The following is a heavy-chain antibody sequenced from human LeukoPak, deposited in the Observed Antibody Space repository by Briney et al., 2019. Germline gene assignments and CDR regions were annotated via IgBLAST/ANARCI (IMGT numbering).Heavy chain of an antibody. D-gene: IGHD5-24*01. Sequence: SETLSLTCGVFGVSINDYYWSWIRQSPGKGLEWIGEISHTEGTRYNPSLESRVTMSVGTSENQLSLKLIFVTAADTAVYYCARGAREWGQGTLVTVSS. J-gene: IGHJ4*02. CDR3: ARGARE. CDR1: GVSINDYY. V-gene: IGHV4-34*01. CDR2: ISHTEGT.